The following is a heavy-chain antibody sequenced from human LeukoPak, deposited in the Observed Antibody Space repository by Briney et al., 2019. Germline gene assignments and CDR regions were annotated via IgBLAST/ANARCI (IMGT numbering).Heavy chain of an antibody. Sequence: GGSLSLSCGPSGFTFNSYWVIGVRGATGGAGVGVANIKQDGSEKYYVDGVKGRFTISRENAKYSLYLQMNSLRAEVTAVYYCAREARDIVATMDYWGQGTLVTVSS. D-gene: IGHD5-12*01. CDR3: AREARDIVATMDY. J-gene: IGHJ4*02. V-gene: IGHV3-7*01. CDR1: GFTFNSYW. CDR2: IKQDGSEK.